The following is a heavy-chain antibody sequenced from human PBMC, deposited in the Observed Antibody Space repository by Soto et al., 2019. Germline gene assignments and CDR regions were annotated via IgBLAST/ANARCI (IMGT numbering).Heavy chain of an antibody. J-gene: IGHJ3*02. CDR3: ARHAPRIAVAGDCYRSDAFDI. V-gene: IGHV5-51*01. CDR2: IYPCDSDT. Sequence: GESLKISCKGSGYSFTSYWIGWVRQMPGKGLEWMGIIYPCDSDTRYSPSFQGQVTISADKSISTAYLQWSSLKASDTAMYYCARHAPRIAVAGDCYRSDAFDIWGQGTMVTVSS. D-gene: IGHD6-19*01. CDR1: GYSFTSYW.